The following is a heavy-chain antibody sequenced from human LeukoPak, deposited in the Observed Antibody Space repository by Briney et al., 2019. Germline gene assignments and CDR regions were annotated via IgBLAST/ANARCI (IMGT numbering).Heavy chain of an antibody. Sequence: SETLSLTCAVYGRSFSGYYWSWVRQPPGKGLEWMGEVNHSGRTSYNPSLKSRVTISADTSKNQFSLRMTSLTAADTAVYYCARGIRGVILTTNYYNMDVWGPGTTVTVSS. J-gene: IGHJ6*03. CDR2: VNHSGRT. CDR1: GRSFSGYY. CDR3: ARGIRGVILTTNYYNMDV. V-gene: IGHV4-34*01. D-gene: IGHD3-10*01.